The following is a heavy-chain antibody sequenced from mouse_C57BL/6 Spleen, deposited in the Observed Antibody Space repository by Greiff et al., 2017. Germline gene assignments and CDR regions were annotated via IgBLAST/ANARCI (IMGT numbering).Heavy chain of an antibody. D-gene: IGHD2-4*01. CDR2: IYPGSGGT. V-gene: IGHV1-80*01. Sequence: VQLQQSGAELVKPGASVKISCKATGYAFSSYWMNWVKQRPGKGLEWIGEIYPGSGGTNYNGKFKGKATLTADKSSTTAYMHLISLTSEDSAVYFCARCVNDYYFALDYWGHAISVTFSS. J-gene: IGHJ4*01. CDR1: GYAFSSYW. CDR3: ARCVNDYYFALDY.